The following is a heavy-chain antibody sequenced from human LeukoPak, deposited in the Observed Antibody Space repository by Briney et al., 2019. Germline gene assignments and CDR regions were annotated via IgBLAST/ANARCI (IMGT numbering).Heavy chain of an antibody. J-gene: IGHJ4*02. D-gene: IGHD1-20*01. CDR2: IHYSGST. V-gene: IGHV4-59*08. CDR1: GGSLSSYY. CDR3: ARLDGNWNYFDY. Sequence: SETLSLTCTVSGGSLSSYYWSWIRQPPGKGLEWIVYIHYSGSTNYNPSLKSRVTISMDTSKNQFSLKLTSVTAADTAVYYCARLDGNWNYFDYWGLGTLVTVSS.